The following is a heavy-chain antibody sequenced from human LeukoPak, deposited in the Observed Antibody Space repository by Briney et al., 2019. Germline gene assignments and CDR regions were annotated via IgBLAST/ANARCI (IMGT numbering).Heavy chain of an antibody. V-gene: IGHV3-7*01. D-gene: IGHD6-13*01. Sequence: GGSLRLSCAASGFTFSSYWMTWVRHAPGKGLEWVANIKQDGSDKYYIDSVKDRFTISRDNAKNSLYLQMNSLRAEDTAVYYCARRTAGYSSSWFDYWGQGTLVTVSS. CDR2: IKQDGSDK. CDR1: GFTFSSYW. CDR3: ARRTAGYSSSWFDY. J-gene: IGHJ4*02.